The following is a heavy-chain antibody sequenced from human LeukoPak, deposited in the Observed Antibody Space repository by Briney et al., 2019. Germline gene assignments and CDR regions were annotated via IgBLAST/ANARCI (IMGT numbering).Heavy chain of an antibody. CDR1: GYTFTVYS. J-gene: IGHJ4*02. V-gene: IGHV7-4-1*02. Sequence: ASVKVSCKASGYTFTVYSINWLRQAPGQGLEWMGWITTSTGKPTYAQGFTGRFVFSLDTSVSTTYLQISSLKAEDTAVYYCASTPRYNWNYAFDYWGQGTLVTVSS. CDR2: ITTSTGKP. CDR3: ASTPRYNWNYAFDY. D-gene: IGHD1-7*01.